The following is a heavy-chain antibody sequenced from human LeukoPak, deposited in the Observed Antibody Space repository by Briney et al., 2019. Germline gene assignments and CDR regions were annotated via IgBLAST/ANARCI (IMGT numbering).Heavy chain of an antibody. CDR1: GESISGFY. V-gene: IGHV4-59*08. Sequence: SETLSLTCTVSGESISGFYWNWIRQPPGKGLEWIGYIYYSGSTNYNPSLKGRVTISVDTSKNQFSLRLSSVTAADTAVYYCARVTGYYDSSGSNNWFDPWGQGTLVTVSS. D-gene: IGHD3-22*01. J-gene: IGHJ5*02. CDR3: ARVTGYYDSSGSNNWFDP. CDR2: IYYSGST.